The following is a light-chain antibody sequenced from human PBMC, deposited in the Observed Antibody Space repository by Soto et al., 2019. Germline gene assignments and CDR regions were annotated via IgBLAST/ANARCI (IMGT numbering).Light chain of an antibody. CDR3: SSYTRSSTPLV. CDR2: DVT. J-gene: IGLJ3*02. Sequence: QSALTQPASVSGSPGQSITISCTGTSSDVGGYNYVSWYQQHPDKAPKLMIYDVTNRPSGVSNRFSGSKSGNTASLTISGLQAEDEADYYCSSYTRSSTPLVFGGGTKLTVL. CDR1: SSDVGGYNY. V-gene: IGLV2-14*01.